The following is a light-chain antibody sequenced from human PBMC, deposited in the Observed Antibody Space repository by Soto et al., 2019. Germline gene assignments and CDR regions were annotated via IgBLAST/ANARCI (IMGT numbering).Light chain of an antibody. V-gene: IGKV1-39*01. J-gene: IGKJ4*02. CDR3: LQSYSTPLT. CDR1: QSISTY. CDR2: AAT. Sequence: DLQMTQSPASLSASVGDRVTITCRASQSISTYLNWYQQKPGKVPELLIYAATSLQSGVPSRLSGSGSGTDVPLTIGSLQSDGCATCYFLQSYSTPLTVAGGPDVEIK.